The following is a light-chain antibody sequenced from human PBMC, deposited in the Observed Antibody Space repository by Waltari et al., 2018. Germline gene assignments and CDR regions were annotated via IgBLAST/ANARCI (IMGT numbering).Light chain of an antibody. CDR3: QVWDRSSDSWV. J-gene: IGLJ3*02. CDR1: NIGRQS. V-gene: IGLV3-21*04. CDR2: FDS. Sequence: SYVLTQPPSVSVAPGKTARITCGGNNIGRQSVHWYHQKPGQAPILFLYFDSDRPSGIPERFSGSNFGDTATLTISRVEAGDEADYYCQVWDRSSDSWVFGGGTKLTVL.